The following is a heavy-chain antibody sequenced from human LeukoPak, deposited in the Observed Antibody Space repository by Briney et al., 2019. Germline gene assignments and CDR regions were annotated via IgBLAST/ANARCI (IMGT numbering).Heavy chain of an antibody. D-gene: IGHD5-12*01. V-gene: IGHV4-31*11. J-gene: IGHJ4*02. CDR2: IYYSGST. Sequence: PSQTLSLTCAVSGGSISSGGYYWSWIRQHPGKGLEWIGYIYYSGSTYYNPSLKSRVIISVDTSKNQFSLKLRSVTAADTAVYYCARESEGYSGYDFGLHFDYWGQGNLVTVSS. CDR1: GGSISSGGYY. CDR3: ARESEGYSGYDFGLHFDY.